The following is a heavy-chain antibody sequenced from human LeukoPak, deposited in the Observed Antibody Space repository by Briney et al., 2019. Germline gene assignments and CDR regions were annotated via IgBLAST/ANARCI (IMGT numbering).Heavy chain of an antibody. D-gene: IGHD4-11*01. CDR3: ANPPTVTSFHY. J-gene: IGHJ4*02. V-gene: IGHV3-21*04. CDR1: GFTFSTYT. CDR2: ITASSTST. Sequence: PGGSLRLSCAASGFTFSTYTMSWVRQAPGKGLEWVSSITASSTSTYYADSVKGRFTISRDNAKNSLYLQMNSLRAEDTAIYYCANPPTVTSFHYWGQGTLVTVSS.